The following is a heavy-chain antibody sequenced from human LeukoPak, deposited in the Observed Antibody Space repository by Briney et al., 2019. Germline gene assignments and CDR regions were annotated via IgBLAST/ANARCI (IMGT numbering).Heavy chain of an antibody. D-gene: IGHD6-19*01. J-gene: IGHJ4*02. V-gene: IGHV3-23*01. CDR1: GFTFSSYW. CDR3: AKRGSGWYLDY. Sequence: PGRSLRLSCAASGFTFSSYWMHWVRQVPGKGLVWVSVVSGGGGSTYYADSVKGRFIISRDNSENTLYLQMNSLRAEDTAIYYCAKRGSGWYLDYWGQGTLVTVSS. CDR2: VSGGGGST.